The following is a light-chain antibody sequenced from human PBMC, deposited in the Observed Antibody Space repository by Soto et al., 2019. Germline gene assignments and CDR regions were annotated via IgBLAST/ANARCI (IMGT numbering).Light chain of an antibody. CDR3: CSYAVSSTYV. CDR1: SSNVGSYNL. V-gene: IGLV2-23*01. CDR2: EGS. J-gene: IGLJ1*01. Sequence: QSALTQPASVSGSPGQSITISCTGTSSNVGSYNLVSWYQQHPGKAPKLMIYEGSKRPSGVSNRFSGSKSGNTASLTISGLQAEDEDDYYCCSYAVSSTYVFGTGTKVTVL.